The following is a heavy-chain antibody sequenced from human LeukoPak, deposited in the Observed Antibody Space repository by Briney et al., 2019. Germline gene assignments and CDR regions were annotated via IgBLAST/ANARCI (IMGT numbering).Heavy chain of an antibody. D-gene: IGHD3-22*01. Sequence: ASVKVSCKASGYTFTSYDINWVRQATGQGLEWMGWMNPNSGNTGYAQKFQGRVTMTRNTSISTAYMELSSLRSEDTAVDYCARDWYYYDSSGYYYYFDYWGQGSLVTVSS. CDR1: GYTFTSYD. V-gene: IGHV1-8*01. J-gene: IGHJ4*02. CDR2: MNPNSGNT. CDR3: ARDWYYYDSSGYYYYFDY.